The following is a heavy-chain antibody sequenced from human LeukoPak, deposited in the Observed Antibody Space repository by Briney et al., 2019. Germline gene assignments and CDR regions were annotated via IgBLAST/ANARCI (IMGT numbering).Heavy chain of an antibody. CDR3: ARVVKEDYYDSSGYYTY. CDR1: GGSISSSNW. Sequence: SETLSLTCAVSGGSISSSNWWGWVRQPPGKGLEWIGEIYHSGSTNYNPSLKSRVTISVDKSMNQFSLKLSSVTAADTAVYYCARVVKEDYYDSSGYYTYWGQGTLVTVSS. V-gene: IGHV4-4*02. D-gene: IGHD3-22*01. J-gene: IGHJ4*02. CDR2: IYHSGST.